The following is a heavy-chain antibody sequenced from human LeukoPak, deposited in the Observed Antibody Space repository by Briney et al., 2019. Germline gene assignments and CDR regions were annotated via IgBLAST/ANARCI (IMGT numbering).Heavy chain of an antibody. CDR3: AKAPEYDSYYFDY. Sequence: PGGSLRLSCAASGVTFSSYAMSWVRQAPGKGLEWVSDISGSGGTTYYAGSVKGRFTISRDNSKNTLYLQMNSLRAEDTAVYYRAKAPEYDSYYFDYWGQGTLVTVSS. D-gene: IGHD6-6*01. V-gene: IGHV3-23*01. CDR1: GVTFSSYA. J-gene: IGHJ4*02. CDR2: ISGSGGTT.